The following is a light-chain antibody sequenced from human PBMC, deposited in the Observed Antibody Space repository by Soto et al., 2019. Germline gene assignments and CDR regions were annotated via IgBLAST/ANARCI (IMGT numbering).Light chain of an antibody. CDR3: QQYTRSRYI. J-gene: IGKJ2*01. CDR1: QRLSSSY. CDR2: AAS. V-gene: IGKV3-20*01. Sequence: EIVLTQSPGTLSLSPGDRATLSCRASQRLSSSYLAWYQQKPGQAPRLLIYAASSRATGIPDRFSGSGSGTDFSLTLNKLEPEDFAVYYCQQYTRSRYIFGQGTKLEIK.